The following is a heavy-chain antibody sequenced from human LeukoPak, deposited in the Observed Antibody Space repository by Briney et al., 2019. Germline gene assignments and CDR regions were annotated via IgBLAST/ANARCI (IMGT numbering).Heavy chain of an antibody. D-gene: IGHD3-3*01. CDR2: ITSEGISS. V-gene: IGHV3-74*03. CDR3: ARGSGYFIDY. CDR1: TFALRNYW. Sequence: GGSLRLSCTGSTFALRNYWIHWVRQVPGKGLEWISRITSEGISSSYADSVKGRFTISRDNAKKTVYLQMSSLRAEDTAVYYCARGSGYFIDYWGQGNLVTVSS. J-gene: IGHJ4*02.